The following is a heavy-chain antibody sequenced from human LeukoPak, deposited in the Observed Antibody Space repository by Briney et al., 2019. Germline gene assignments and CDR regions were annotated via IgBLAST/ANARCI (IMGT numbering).Heavy chain of an antibody. J-gene: IGHJ4*02. CDR2: IRYDGSNK. Sequence: GGSLRLSCAASGFTFSSYGMHWVRQAPGKGLEWVAFIRYDGSNKYYADSVKGRFTISRDNSKNTLYLQMNSLRAEDMAVYYCAKAGRYYGSGSYGYFDYWGQGTLVTVSS. CDR3: AKAGRYYGSGSYGYFDY. V-gene: IGHV3-30*02. D-gene: IGHD3-10*01. CDR1: GFTFSSYG.